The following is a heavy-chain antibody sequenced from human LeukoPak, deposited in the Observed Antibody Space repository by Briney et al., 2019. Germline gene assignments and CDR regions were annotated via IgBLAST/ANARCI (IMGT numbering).Heavy chain of an antibody. CDR3: AKARRLIRFAYMDV. CDR1: GFTFSSYA. Sequence: GGSLRLSCAASGFTFSSYAMSWVRQAPGKGLEWVSAISGSGGSTYYADSVKGRFTISRDNSKNTLYLQMNSLRAEDAAVYYCAKARRLIRFAYMDVWGKGATVTVSS. D-gene: IGHD3-10*01. V-gene: IGHV3-23*01. J-gene: IGHJ6*03. CDR2: ISGSGGST.